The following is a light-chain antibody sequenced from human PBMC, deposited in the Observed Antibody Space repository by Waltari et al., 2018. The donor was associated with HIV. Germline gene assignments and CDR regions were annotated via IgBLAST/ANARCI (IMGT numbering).Light chain of an antibody. CDR1: ALPNRY. CDR2: KDR. CDR3: QAADMSGRHVV. J-gene: IGLJ2*01. V-gene: IGLV3-25*03. Sequence: SYELTQPPSMSVSPGQTARITCFGDALPNRYAYWYQQRPGQAPVLVIYKDRERPSGIPERFSGSNSETTVTLIISGVQPEDEADYYCQAADMSGRHVVFGGGTKVTV.